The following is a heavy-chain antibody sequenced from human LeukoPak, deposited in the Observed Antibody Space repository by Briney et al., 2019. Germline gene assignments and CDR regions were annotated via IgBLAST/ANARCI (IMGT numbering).Heavy chain of an antibody. Sequence: ALVKVSRKASGYTFTGYDINWVRQATGQGLEWMGWMNPNSGNTGYAQKLQGRVTMTRNTSISTAYMELSSLRSEDTAVYYCARGIIRGDSRPPFQHWGQGTLVTVSS. CDR2: MNPNSGNT. CDR3: ARGIIRGDSRPPFQH. CDR1: GYTFTGYD. D-gene: IGHD3-22*01. J-gene: IGHJ1*01. V-gene: IGHV1-8*01.